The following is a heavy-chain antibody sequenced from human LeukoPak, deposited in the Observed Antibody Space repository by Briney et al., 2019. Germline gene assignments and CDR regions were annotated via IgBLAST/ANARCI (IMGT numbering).Heavy chain of an antibody. D-gene: IGHD3-10*01. V-gene: IGHV4-34*01. CDR2: INHSGST. Sequence: KPSETLSLTCAVYGGSFSGYYWSWIRQPPGEGLEWIGEINHSGSTNYNPSLKSRVTISVDTSKNQFSLKLSSVTAADTAVYYCARGLVLLWFGEPRTDMDVWGKGTTVTVSS. J-gene: IGHJ6*03. CDR3: ARGLVLLWFGEPRTDMDV. CDR1: GGSFSGYY.